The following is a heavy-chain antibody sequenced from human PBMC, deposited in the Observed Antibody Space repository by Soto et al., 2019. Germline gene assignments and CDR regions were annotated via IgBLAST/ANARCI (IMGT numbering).Heavy chain of an antibody. J-gene: IGHJ4*02. CDR1: GFSFSSHA. Sequence: GGSLRLSCAVSGFSFSSHAMSWVRQAPGKGLECVSSITGSGDSTYYADSVKGRFTISRDNSKNTLYLQMNSLRAEDTAVYYCAKEPLYSSSWSIFDYWGQGTLVTVSS. CDR3: AKEPLYSSSWSIFDY. D-gene: IGHD6-13*01. V-gene: IGHV3-23*01. CDR2: ITGSGDST.